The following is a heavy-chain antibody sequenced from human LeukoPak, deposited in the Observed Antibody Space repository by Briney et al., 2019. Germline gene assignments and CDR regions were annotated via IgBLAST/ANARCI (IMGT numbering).Heavy chain of an antibody. J-gene: IGHJ4*02. Sequence: TLSLTCTVSGGSISSGGYYWSWIRQPPWKGLEWIGYIYHSGSTYYNPSLKSRVTISVDRSKNQFSLKLSSVTAADTAVYYCASHGGNSVDYWGQGTLVTVSS. CDR3: ASHGGNSVDY. V-gene: IGHV4-30-2*01. CDR2: IYHSGST. D-gene: IGHD4-23*01. CDR1: GGSISSGGYY.